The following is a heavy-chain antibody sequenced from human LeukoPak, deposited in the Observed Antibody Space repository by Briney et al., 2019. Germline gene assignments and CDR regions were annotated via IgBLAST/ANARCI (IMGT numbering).Heavy chain of an antibody. V-gene: IGHV3-66*02. D-gene: IGHD6-19*01. CDR3: ARNPSYSSSLY. CDR1: GFTVNSNY. Sequence: GGSLRLSCAASGFTVNSNYMTWVRQAPGKGLEWVSVIYSVGSTYYADSVRGRFTISRGNSKNTLYLQMNSLRAEDTAIYYCARNPSYSSSLYSGQGTLVTVSS. J-gene: IGHJ4*02. CDR2: IYSVGST.